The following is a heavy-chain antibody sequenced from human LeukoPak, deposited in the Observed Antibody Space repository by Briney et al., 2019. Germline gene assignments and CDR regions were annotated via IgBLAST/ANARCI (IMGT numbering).Heavy chain of an antibody. J-gene: IGHJ4*02. D-gene: IGHD2-2*02. Sequence: GGSLRLSCAASGFTFDDYAMHWVRQAPGKGLEWVSGISWNSGSIGYADSVKGRFTISRGNAKNSLYLQMNSLRAEDMALYYCAKGDRDQLLYGIDYWGQGTLVTVSS. CDR2: ISWNSGSI. V-gene: IGHV3-9*03. CDR3: AKGDRDQLLYGIDY. CDR1: GFTFDDYA.